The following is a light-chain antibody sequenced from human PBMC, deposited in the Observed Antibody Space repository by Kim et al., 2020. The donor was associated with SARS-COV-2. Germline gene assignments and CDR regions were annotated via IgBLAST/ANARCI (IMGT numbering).Light chain of an antibody. Sequence: LSPGERATLSCRASQRVSSTYIAWYQQKPGQAPRVLISRASSRATGIPDRFSGSGSGTDFTLTVSRLDPEDVAVYYCQQYSTTPWTFGQGTKLEI. CDR2: RAS. J-gene: IGKJ2*01. CDR3: QQYSTTPWT. CDR1: QRVSSTY. V-gene: IGKV3-20*01.